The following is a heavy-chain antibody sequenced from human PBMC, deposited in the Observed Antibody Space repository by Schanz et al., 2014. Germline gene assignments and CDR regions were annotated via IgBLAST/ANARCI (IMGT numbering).Heavy chain of an antibody. CDR2: ISVYHGHT. CDR3: VRDAGWAFGDYHGMDV. V-gene: IGHV1-18*01. D-gene: IGHD3-10*01. Sequence: QVQLVQSGAEVKKPGASATVSCKASGYTFNNHGISWVRQAPGQGLEWMGWISVYHGHTNYAEKVHGRVTMTTDTSTSTAYMELRSLISDDTAVYYCVRDAGWAFGDYHGMDVWGQGTSVNVSS. J-gene: IGHJ6*02. CDR1: GYTFNNHG.